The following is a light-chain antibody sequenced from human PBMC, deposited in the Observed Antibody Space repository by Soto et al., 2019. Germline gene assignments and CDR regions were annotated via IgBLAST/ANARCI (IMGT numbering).Light chain of an antibody. Sequence: DIQIAQFPSSRYAFVGDRVTITWQASQDITNCLNCYHQKPGKAPKHLIYDASNLETGVPSRFSGSGSGRHFTFTITSLQPEDIGTYYCQQYEFLPVTFGRGTKVDIK. V-gene: IGKV1-33*01. CDR3: QQYEFLPVT. CDR1: QDITNC. J-gene: IGKJ2*01. CDR2: DAS.